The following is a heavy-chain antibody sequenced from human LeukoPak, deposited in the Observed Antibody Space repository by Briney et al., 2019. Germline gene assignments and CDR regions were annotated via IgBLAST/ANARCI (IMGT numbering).Heavy chain of an antibody. CDR3: ARNAYYYGSGSYYNWFDP. D-gene: IGHD3-10*01. J-gene: IGHJ5*02. CDR2: INPNSGGT. V-gene: IGHV1-2*04. Sequence: ASVKVSCKASGYTFTGYYMHWVRQAPGQGLEWMGWINPNSGGTNYAQKFQGWVTMTRDTSISPAYMELSRLRSDDTAVYYCARNAYYYGSGSYYNWFDPWGQGTLVTVSS. CDR1: GYTFTGYY.